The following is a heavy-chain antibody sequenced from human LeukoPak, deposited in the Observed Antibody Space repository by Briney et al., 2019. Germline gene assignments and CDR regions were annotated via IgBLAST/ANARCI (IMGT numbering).Heavy chain of an antibody. Sequence: SETLSLTCTVSGGSISSSSYYWGWIRQPPGKGLEWIGSIYYSGSTYYNPSLKSRVTISVDTSKNQFSLKLSSVTAADTAVYYCGIESSSWYPFDYWGQGTLVTVSS. J-gene: IGHJ4*02. CDR1: GGSISSSSYY. CDR2: IYYSGST. V-gene: IGHV4-39*01. CDR3: GIESSSWYPFDY. D-gene: IGHD6-13*01.